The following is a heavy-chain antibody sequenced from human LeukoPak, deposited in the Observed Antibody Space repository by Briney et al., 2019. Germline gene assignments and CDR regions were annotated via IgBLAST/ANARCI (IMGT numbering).Heavy chain of an antibody. CDR3: TTRRYGDYPYYFDY. CDR1: GFTFSNAW. V-gene: IGHV3-15*01. D-gene: IGHD4-17*01. Sequence: GGSLRLSCAASGFTFSNAWMSWVRQAPGKGLEWVGRIKSKTDGGTTDYAAPVKGRFTISRDDSKNTLYLRMISLKTEDTAVYYCTTRRYGDYPYYFDYWGQGTLVTVSS. J-gene: IGHJ4*02. CDR2: IKSKTDGGTT.